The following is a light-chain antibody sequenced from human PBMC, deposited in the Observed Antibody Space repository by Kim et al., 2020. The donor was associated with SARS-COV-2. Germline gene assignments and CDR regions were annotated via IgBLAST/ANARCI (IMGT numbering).Light chain of an antibody. CDR1: QSISSN. CDR2: GAS. Sequence: TPGERATRSCRASQSISSNLAWYQQKPDQAPRLLIYGASTRAAGIPARFSGSGSGTEFTLAISSLQSEDFAVYYCQQYNNWPPYTFGQGTKVDIK. CDR3: QQYNNWPPYT. V-gene: IGKV3D-15*01. J-gene: IGKJ2*01.